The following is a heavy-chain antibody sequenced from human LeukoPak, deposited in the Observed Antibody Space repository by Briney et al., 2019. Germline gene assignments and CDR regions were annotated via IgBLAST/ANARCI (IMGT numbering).Heavy chain of an antibody. Sequence: PGGSLRLSCAASRFTFSTSWMTWVRQAPGKGLEWVANIKQDGSEQVYVDSVKGRFTISRDNAQNSLYLQMNSLRAEDTAVYYCARAALAYYYDSSGYYFGYWGQGTLVTVSS. CDR1: RFTFSTSW. V-gene: IGHV3-7*01. J-gene: IGHJ4*02. CDR3: ARAALAYYYDSSGYYFGY. D-gene: IGHD3-22*01. CDR2: IKQDGSEQ.